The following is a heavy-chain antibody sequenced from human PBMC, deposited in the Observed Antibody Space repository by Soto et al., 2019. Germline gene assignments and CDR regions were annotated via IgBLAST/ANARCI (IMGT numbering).Heavy chain of an antibody. J-gene: IGHJ3*01. CDR2: INPNSGGT. CDR1: GYTFTGYH. D-gene: IGHD3-22*01. CDR3: ARDRRFYDSGSYDIANDAFDV. V-gene: IGHV1-2*02. Sequence: ASVKVSRKSCGYTFTGYHMHWLRQAPGQGLEWMGWINPNSGGTNYAQKFQGRVTMTRDTSISTAYMEVIRLRTDDTAVYYCARDRRFYDSGSYDIANDAFDVWGQGTMVTVSS.